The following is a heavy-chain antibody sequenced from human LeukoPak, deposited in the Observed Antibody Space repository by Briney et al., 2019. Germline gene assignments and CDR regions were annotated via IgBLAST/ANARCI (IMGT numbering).Heavy chain of an antibody. V-gene: IGHV3-23*01. CDR2: ISGTDGST. CDR1: GFTFSSYA. CDR3: AKGGSGWSWFDY. Sequence: GGSLRLSCAASGFTFSSYAMSWFRQAPGKGLEWVSAISGTDGSTYYADSVKGRFTISRDNSKNTLYLQMSSLRAEDTAVYYCAKGGSGWSWFDYWGQGTLVTVSS. J-gene: IGHJ4*02. D-gene: IGHD6-19*01.